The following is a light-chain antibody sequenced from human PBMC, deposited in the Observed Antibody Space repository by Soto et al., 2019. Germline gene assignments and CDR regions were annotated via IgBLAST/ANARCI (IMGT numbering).Light chain of an antibody. CDR2: EVT. V-gene: IGLV2-14*01. J-gene: IGLJ3*02. CDR1: SSDVGGYNY. CDR3: SSYTTSDTLV. Sequence: QSVLTQPASVSGSPGQSITISCTGTSSDVGGYNYVSWYQQHPGKAPQLLIYEVTNRPSGVSSRFSGSKSGNTASLTISGLQAEDEADYYCSSYTTSDTLVFGGGTKLTVL.